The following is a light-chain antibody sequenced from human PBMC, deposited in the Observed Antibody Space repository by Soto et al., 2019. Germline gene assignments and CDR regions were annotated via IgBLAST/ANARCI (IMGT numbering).Light chain of an antibody. CDR3: QQYKTFPFT. J-gene: IGKJ4*01. Sequence: DIQMTQSPSPLSASVGDRVTITCRASQDIGNNLAWFQQIPGKAPRSLIYDAYTLQSGVPSKFSGTGSGIEFSLTISSLQPEDLASYYCQQYKTFPFTFGGGTKVEIK. CDR2: DAY. CDR1: QDIGNN. V-gene: IGKV1-16*02.